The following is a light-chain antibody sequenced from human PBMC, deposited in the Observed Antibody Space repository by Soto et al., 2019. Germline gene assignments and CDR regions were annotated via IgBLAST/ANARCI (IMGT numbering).Light chain of an antibody. Sequence: EIVLTESPGTLSLSPRERATLSCRASQSVSSYLAWYQQKPGQAPRLLIYGASSRATGIPDRFSGSGSGTDFTLTIHRLEPEDFAVYYCQQFETFGGGTKVDIK. CDR2: GAS. CDR3: QQFET. CDR1: QSVSSY. V-gene: IGKV3-20*01. J-gene: IGKJ4*01.